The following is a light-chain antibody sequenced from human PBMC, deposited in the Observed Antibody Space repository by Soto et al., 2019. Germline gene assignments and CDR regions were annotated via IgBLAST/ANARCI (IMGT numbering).Light chain of an antibody. CDR3: MQSLQSRS. V-gene: IGKV2-28*01. CDR2: LGS. Sequence: DIVVTQSPLSLPVTPGEPASISCRSSQSLLHRNGHTYLDWYVQKPGQSPQLLIYLGSRRASGVPDRVSVSGSGTDFTLTISRGEAEDVGVSYCMQSLQSRSFAGGTKVEIK. J-gene: IGKJ4*01. CDR1: QSLLHRNGHTY.